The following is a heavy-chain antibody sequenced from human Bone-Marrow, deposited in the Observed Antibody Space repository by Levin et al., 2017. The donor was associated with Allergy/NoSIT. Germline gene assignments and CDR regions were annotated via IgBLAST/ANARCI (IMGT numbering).Heavy chain of an antibody. CDR2: IHYTGNT. Sequence: KPSETLSLTCAVSDYSINSGYYWTWIRQPPGKALEWIGSIHYTGNTDYNPSLESRLTISLDTSKNQFSLRLTSVTAADAAVYYCARGGGQWLVRETAFDIWGQGTIVPVSS. D-gene: IGHD6-19*01. CDR3: ARGGGQWLVRETAFDI. CDR1: DYSINSGYY. V-gene: IGHV4-38-2*01. J-gene: IGHJ3*02.